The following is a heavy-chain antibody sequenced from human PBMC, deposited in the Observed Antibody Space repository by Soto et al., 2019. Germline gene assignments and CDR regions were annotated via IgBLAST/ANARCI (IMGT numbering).Heavy chain of an antibody. CDR2: IFWDGDK. V-gene: IGHV2-5*02. D-gene: IGHD3-3*01. CDR3: AHRATMTIFGLIIDNGIWFDP. Sequence: QINLIESGPTLVKPTQTLTLTCTFSGFSLSTSGAAVGWVRQPPGGALEWFALIFWDGDKRYNPSLGNRLTITKDTSMNQVVLTLTNVDPADTATYYCAHRATMTIFGLIIDNGIWFDPWGQGTRVIVSS. CDR1: GFSLSTSGAA. J-gene: IGHJ5*02.